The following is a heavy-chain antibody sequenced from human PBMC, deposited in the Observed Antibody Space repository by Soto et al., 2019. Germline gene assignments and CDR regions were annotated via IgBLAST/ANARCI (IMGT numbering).Heavy chain of an antibody. V-gene: IGHV3-48*03. CDR2: ISSDGATI. CDR1: GLTFSSYE. D-gene: IGHD1-26*01. J-gene: IGHJ4*02. Sequence: GGSLRLSCVASGLTFSSYEMNWVRQAPGKGLEWVSYISSDGATIYYADSVKGRFTISRDNAKNSLFLQMNSLKADDTSVYYCAADRRWELLWGQGTLVTVSS. CDR3: AADRRWELL.